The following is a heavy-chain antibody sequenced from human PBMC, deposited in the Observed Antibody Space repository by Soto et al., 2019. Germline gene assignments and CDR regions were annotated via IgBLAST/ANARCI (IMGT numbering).Heavy chain of an antibody. CDR2: IYPGDSDT. J-gene: IGHJ3*02. D-gene: IGHD6-19*01. V-gene: IGHV5-51*01. CDR1: GYSFTSYW. Sequence: GESLKISCKGSGYSFTSYWIGWVRQMPGKGLEWMGIIYPGDSDTRYSPSFQGQVTISADKSISTAYLQWSSLKASDTAMYYCARGQSPYSSGWYDNFAFDIWGQGTMVTVSS. CDR3: ARGQSPYSSGWYDNFAFDI.